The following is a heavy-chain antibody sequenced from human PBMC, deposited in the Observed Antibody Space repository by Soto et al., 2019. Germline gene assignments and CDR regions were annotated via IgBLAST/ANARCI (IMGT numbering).Heavy chain of an antibody. D-gene: IGHD3-16*02. J-gene: IGHJ4*02. CDR2: IYQSKSA. CDR3: ARGDTRLGELSHDY. Sequence: SETLSLTCVVSCGSVTSGGNSWSWIRQAPGKGLEWVGSIYQSKSAYYNPSLRSRVAISVDRSNNQVSLRMTSVTAADTAIYYCARGDTRLGELSHDYWGQGTLVTVS. CDR1: CGSVTSGGNS. V-gene: IGHV4-30-2*01.